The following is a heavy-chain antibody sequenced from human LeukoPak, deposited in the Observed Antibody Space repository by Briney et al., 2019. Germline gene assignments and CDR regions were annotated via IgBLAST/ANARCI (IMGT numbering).Heavy chain of an antibody. CDR3: AREIVVSGDYYDSSGYHAAFDI. CDR2: ISSSGSTI. V-gene: IGHV3-48*03. CDR1: GFTFSSYE. J-gene: IGHJ3*02. Sequence: PGGSLRLSCAASGFTFSSYEMNWVRQAPGKGLEWVSYISSSGSTIYYADSVKGRFTISRDNAKNSLYLQMNSLRAEDTAVYYCAREIVVSGDYYDSSGYHAAFDIWGQGTMVTVSS. D-gene: IGHD3-22*01.